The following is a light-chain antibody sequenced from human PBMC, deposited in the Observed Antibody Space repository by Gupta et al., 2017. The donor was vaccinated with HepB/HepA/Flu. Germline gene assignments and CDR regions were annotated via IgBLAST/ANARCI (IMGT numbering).Light chain of an antibody. Sequence: DIQLTQSPSFLSASVGDRVTITCRASQGISSYLAWYQQKPGKAPKLLIYAASTLQSGVPSRFSGSGSGTEFTLTISSRQPEDFATYYCQQRNSYPRASFGQGTKLEIK. CDR3: QQRNSYPRAS. CDR1: QGISSY. J-gene: IGKJ2*03. CDR2: AAS. V-gene: IGKV1-9*01.